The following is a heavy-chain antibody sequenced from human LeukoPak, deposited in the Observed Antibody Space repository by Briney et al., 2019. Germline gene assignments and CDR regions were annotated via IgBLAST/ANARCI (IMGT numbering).Heavy chain of an antibody. CDR3: ARSEGELSLYAYFDY. CDR2: IYSGGST. D-gene: IGHD3-16*02. V-gene: IGHV3-66*01. Sequence: GGSLRLSCAASGFTVSSNYMSWVRQAPGKGLEWVSVIYSGGSTYYADSVKGRFTISRDNSKNTLYLQMNSLRAEDTAVYYCARSEGELSLYAYFDYWGQGTLVTVSS. CDR1: GFTVSSNY. J-gene: IGHJ4*02.